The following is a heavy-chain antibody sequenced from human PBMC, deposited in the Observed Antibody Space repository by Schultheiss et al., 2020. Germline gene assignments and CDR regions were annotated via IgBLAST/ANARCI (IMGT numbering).Heavy chain of an antibody. J-gene: IGHJ3*02. Sequence: GGSLRLSCEASGFTFSSYYMHWLRQAPGKGLEWVADISSDGNYGHYADFVRGRFTVSRDNSENTVYLQMNSLRAEDTAVYYCAKGDIVVVPAAITYAFDIWGQGTMVTVSS. CDR1: GFTFSSYY. D-gene: IGHD2-2*01. CDR3: AKGDIVVVPAAITYAFDI. CDR2: ISSDGNYG. V-gene: IGHV3-30*18.